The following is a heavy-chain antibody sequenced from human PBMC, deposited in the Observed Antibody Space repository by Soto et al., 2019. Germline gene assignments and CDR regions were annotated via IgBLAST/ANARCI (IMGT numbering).Heavy chain of an antibody. CDR2: SSAYNGNT. CDR3: ASGWFGEFVYQFAY. V-gene: IGHV1-18*01. Sequence: QVQLVQSGAEVKKPGASVKVSCKPSGYTFTSYGITWVRQAPGQGLEWMGWSSAYNGNTNYAQKVQGRVNLTTDTSTSTAYLALRSLAADDTAVYYCASGWFGEFVYQFAYCGQGTLVTVSS. J-gene: IGHJ4*02. CDR1: GYTFTSYG. D-gene: IGHD3-10*01.